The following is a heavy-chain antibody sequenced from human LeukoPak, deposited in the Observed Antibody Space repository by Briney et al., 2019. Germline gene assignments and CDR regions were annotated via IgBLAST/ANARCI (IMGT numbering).Heavy chain of an antibody. J-gene: IGHJ4*02. CDR1: GGTFSSYA. V-gene: IGHV1-69*04. D-gene: IGHD1-26*01. CDR2: IIPILGIA. Sequence: ASVKVSCKASGGTFSSYAIIWVRQAPGQGLEWMGRIIPILGIANYAQKFQGRVTITADKSTSTAYMELSSLRSEDTAVYYCARDSVVGATFDYWGQGTLVTVSS. CDR3: ARDSVVGATFDY.